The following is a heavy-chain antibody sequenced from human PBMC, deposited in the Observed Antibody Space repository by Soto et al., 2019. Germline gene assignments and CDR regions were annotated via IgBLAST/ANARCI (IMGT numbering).Heavy chain of an antibody. CDR3: AMLGGWSGGSSGMDV. J-gene: IGHJ6*02. CDR1: GLIVSDYH. V-gene: IGHV3-72*01. Sequence: EVQLVESGGGLVQPGGSLRLSCAASGLIVSDYHMDWVRQAPGQGLEWVGRIRRKANSYTTEYAASVKGRFTISRDDSKNSLYLQMNSLKSDDTAVYYCAMLGGWSGGSSGMDVWGQGTTVTVSS. D-gene: IGHD6-19*01. CDR2: IRRKANSYTT.